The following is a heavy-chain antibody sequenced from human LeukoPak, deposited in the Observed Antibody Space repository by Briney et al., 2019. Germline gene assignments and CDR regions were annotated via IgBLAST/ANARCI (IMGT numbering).Heavy chain of an antibody. CDR3: ARGTTMREAFDI. V-gene: IGHV4-59*08. D-gene: IGHD5-24*01. CDR2: IYYSGST. CDR1: GGSISSYY. Sequence: SETLSLPCTVSGGSISSYYWSWIRQPPGKGLEWIGYIYYSGSTNYNPSLKSRVTISVDTSKNQFSLKLSSVTAADTAVYYCARGTTMREAFDIWGQGTMVTVSS. J-gene: IGHJ3*02.